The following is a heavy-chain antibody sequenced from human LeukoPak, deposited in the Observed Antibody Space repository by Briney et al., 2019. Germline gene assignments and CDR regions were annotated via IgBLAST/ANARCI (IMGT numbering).Heavy chain of an antibody. V-gene: IGHV3-33*06. J-gene: IGHJ4*02. CDR2: IWYDGSNK. CDR1: GFTFSSYG. Sequence: PGRSLSLSCAASGFTFSSYGMHWVRQAPGKGLEWVAVIWYDGSNKYYADSVKGRFTISRDNSKNTLYLQMNSLRAEDTAVYYCAKDRGWGGYDFDYWGEGTLVTVSS. CDR3: AKDRGWGGYDFDY. D-gene: IGHD3-10*01.